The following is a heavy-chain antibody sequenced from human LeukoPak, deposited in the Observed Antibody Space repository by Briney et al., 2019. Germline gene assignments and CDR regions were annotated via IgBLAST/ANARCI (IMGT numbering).Heavy chain of an antibody. V-gene: IGHV1-69*04. Sequence: SVKVSCKASGYTFTSYGISWVRQAPGQGLEWMGRIIPLLAIGNYAQKFQGRVTITADTSTSTAYMELSSLRSEDTAVYYCAREKEGIAVAGFDYWGQGTLVTVSS. CDR1: GYTFTSYG. J-gene: IGHJ4*02. CDR3: AREKEGIAVAGFDY. CDR2: IIPLLAIG. D-gene: IGHD6-19*01.